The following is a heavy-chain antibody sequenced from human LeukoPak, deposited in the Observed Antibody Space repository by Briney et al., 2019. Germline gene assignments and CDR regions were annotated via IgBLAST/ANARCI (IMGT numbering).Heavy chain of an antibody. Sequence: PGGSLPVSCAASGFTFSRYWMHWVRQAPGKGLVWVSRINSDGSSTSYADSVKGRFTISRDNAKNTLYLQMNSLRAEDTAVYYCARDLELTYYDGSGHDYWGQGTPVSPSS. CDR3: ARDLELTYYDGSGHDY. CDR2: INSDGSST. D-gene: IGHD3-22*01. J-gene: IGHJ4*02. CDR1: GFTFSRYW. V-gene: IGHV3-74*01.